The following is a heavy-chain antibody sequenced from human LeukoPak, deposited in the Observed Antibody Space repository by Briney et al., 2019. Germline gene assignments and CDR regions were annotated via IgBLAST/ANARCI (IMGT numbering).Heavy chain of an antibody. J-gene: IGHJ1*01. CDR2: IPYDATNK. CDR1: GFTFSSYA. V-gene: IGHV3-30*04. CDR3: ASIAETYLQPKHYFQH. D-gene: IGHD2/OR15-2a*01. Sequence: GGSLRLSCAASGFTFSSYAMHWVRQAPGRGLEWVAIIPYDATNKFYADSVKGRFTISRDNSKNTLYLQMNSLGAEDTAVYYCASIAETYLQPKHYFQHWGQGTLVTVSS.